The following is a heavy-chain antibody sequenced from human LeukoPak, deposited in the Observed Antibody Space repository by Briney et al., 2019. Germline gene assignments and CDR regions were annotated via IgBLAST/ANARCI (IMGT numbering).Heavy chain of an antibody. Sequence: PGGSLRLSCAASGFTVSSNYMSWVRQPPGKGLEWIGEINHSGSTNYNPSLKSRVTISVDTSKNQFSLKLSSVTAADTAVYYCARDRSTEIAAAGMDPFDYWGQGTLVTVSS. CDR3: ARDRSTEIAAAGMDPFDY. J-gene: IGHJ4*02. CDR1: GFTVSSNY. CDR2: INHSGST. V-gene: IGHV4-34*01. D-gene: IGHD6-13*01.